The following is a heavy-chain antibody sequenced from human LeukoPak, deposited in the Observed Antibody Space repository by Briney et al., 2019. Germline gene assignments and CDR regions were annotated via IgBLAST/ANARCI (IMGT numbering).Heavy chain of an antibody. CDR1: GFTFSSYS. Sequence: GGSLRLSCAASGFTFSSYSMNWVRQAPGKGLEWVSYISSSSSTIYYADSVKGRFTISRDNAKNSLYLQMNSLRDEDTAVYYCARDQEVYDYVWGSYRPLLYFDYWGQGTLVTVSS. J-gene: IGHJ4*02. V-gene: IGHV3-48*02. D-gene: IGHD3-16*02. CDR3: ARDQEVYDYVWGSYRPLLYFDY. CDR2: ISSSSSTI.